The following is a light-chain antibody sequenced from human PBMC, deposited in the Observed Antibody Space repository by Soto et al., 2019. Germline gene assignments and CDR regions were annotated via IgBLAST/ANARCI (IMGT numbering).Light chain of an antibody. CDR3: QHYGTSAL. Sequence: EIVLTQSPGTLSLSPGERATLSCRASQSVSSSYLAWYQQKPGQAPRHLIYGASSRATGIPDRFSVSASGTDFTLTISRLEPEDFAVYYCQHYGTSALFGPGTKVDIK. CDR2: GAS. J-gene: IGKJ3*01. CDR1: QSVSSSY. V-gene: IGKV3-20*01.